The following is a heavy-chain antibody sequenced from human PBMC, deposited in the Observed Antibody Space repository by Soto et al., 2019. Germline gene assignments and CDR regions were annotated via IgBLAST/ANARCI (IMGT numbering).Heavy chain of an antibody. Sequence: GGSLRLSCAASGFTFSSYGMHWVRQAPGKGLEWVAVISYDGSNKYYADSVKGRFTISRDNSKNTLYLQMNSLRAEDTAVYYCAKGGARGSYSYYLFDSWGQGTLVTVSS. D-gene: IGHD1-26*01. V-gene: IGHV3-30*18. CDR3: AKGGARGSYSYYLFDS. CDR1: GFTFSSYG. J-gene: IGHJ4*02. CDR2: ISYDGSNK.